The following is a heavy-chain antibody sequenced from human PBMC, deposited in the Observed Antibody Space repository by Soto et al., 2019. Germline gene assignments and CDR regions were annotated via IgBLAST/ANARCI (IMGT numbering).Heavy chain of an antibody. CDR2: IWYDGSNK. CDR1: GFTFSSYG. CDR3: AKSRIAVAYDAFDI. D-gene: IGHD6-19*01. J-gene: IGHJ3*02. V-gene: IGHV3-33*06. Sequence: GGSLRLSCAASGFTFSSYGMHWVRQAPGKGLEWVAVIWYDGSNKYYADSVKGRFTISRDNSKNTLYLQMNSLRAEDTAVYYCAKSRIAVAYDAFDIWGQGTMVTVSS.